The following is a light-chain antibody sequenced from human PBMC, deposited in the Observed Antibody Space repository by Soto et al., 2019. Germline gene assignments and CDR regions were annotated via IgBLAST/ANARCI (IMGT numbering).Light chain of an antibody. CDR2: DNN. CDR1: SSNIGDNF. CDR3: GTWDSRLSAVV. J-gene: IGLJ2*01. V-gene: IGLV1-51*01. Sequence: QSVLTQRPSVSAAPGQKVTISCSGSSSNIGDNFVSWYQQLPGTAPKFLIYDNNKRPSGIPDRFSGSKSGTSATLGITGLQTGDEADYYCGTWDSRLSAVVFGGGTKLTVL.